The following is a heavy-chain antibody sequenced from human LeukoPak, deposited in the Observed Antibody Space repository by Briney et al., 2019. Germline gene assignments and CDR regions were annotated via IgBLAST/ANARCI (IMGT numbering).Heavy chain of an antibody. D-gene: IGHD3-16*01. J-gene: IGHJ4*02. CDR3: ARSYLGESFDY. V-gene: IGHV4-59*01. Sequence: PSETLSLTCTVSDGSISSYYWSWIRQPPGKGLEWIGHIYDSGSTNYNPSLKSRVTISVDTSKNQFSLKLSSVTAADTAVYYCARSYLGESFDYWGQGTLVTVSS. CDR1: DGSISSYY. CDR2: IYDSGST.